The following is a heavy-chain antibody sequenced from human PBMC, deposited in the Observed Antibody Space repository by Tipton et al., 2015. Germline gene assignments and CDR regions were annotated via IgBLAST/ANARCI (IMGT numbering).Heavy chain of an antibody. J-gene: IGHJ6*02. Sequence: QVQLVQSGAEVKRPGSSAKVSCEISGDSFNKYSFSWLRQTPEEGLEWMGGIIPFFPRTTYAPKFQDRVTITADQSTSTAYMELTNLRSEDTALYYCAVGDDITILPGTVDYHFGLDVWGRGTTVTVSS. CDR3: AVGDDITILPGTVDYHFGLDV. CDR1: GDSFNKYS. D-gene: IGHD3-16*01. V-gene: IGHV1-69*01. CDR2: IIPFFPRT.